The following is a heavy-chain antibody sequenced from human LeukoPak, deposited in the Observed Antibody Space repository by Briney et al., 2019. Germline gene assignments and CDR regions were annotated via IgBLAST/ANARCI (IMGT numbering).Heavy chain of an antibody. CDR3: ARTGYCSSTSCYRGLGY. Sequence: SVKVSCKASGGTFSSYAISWVRQAPGQGLEWMGGIIPIFGTANYAQKFQGRVTITADKSTSTAYMELSSLRSEDTAVYYCARTGYCSSTSCYRGLGYWGQGALVTVSS. CDR1: GGTFSSYA. CDR2: IIPIFGTA. V-gene: IGHV1-69*06. D-gene: IGHD2-2*02. J-gene: IGHJ4*02.